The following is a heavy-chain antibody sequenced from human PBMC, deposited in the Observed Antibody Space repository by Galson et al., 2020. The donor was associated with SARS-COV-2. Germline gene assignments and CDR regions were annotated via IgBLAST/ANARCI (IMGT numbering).Heavy chain of an antibody. V-gene: IGHV4-34*01. D-gene: IGHD3-3*01. J-gene: IGHJ3*02. CDR1: GGSFSGFY. Sequence: SETLSLTCAVYGGSFSGFYWSWIRQPPGKGLEWIGEINHSGSTNYNPSLKSRVTISVDTSKKQFSLKLSSVTAADTAVYYCARARVITIFGVISTRDAFDIWGQGAMVTVSS. CDR3: ARARVITIFGVISTRDAFDI. CDR2: INHSGST.